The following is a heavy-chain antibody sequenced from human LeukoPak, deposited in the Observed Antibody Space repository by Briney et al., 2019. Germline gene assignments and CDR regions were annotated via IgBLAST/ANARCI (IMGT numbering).Heavy chain of an antibody. D-gene: IGHD3-9*01. V-gene: IGHV1-18*01. CDR2: ISAYNGNT. CDR3: ARDVETGSYYYYGMDV. CDR1: GYTFTSYG. J-gene: IGHJ6*02. Sequence: ASVKVSCKASGYTFTSYGISWVRQAPGQGLEWMGWISAYNGNTNYAQKLQGRVTMTTDTSTSTAYMELRSLGSDDTAVYYCARDVETGSYYYYGMDVWGQGTTVTVSS.